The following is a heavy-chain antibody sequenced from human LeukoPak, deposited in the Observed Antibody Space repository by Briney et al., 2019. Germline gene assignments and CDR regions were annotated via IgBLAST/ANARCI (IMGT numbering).Heavy chain of an antibody. D-gene: IGHD3-10*01. Sequence: PGGSLRLSCAASGFTFSSYAMHWVRQAPGKGLEWVAVISYDGSNKYYADSVKGRFTISRDNSKNTLYLQMNSLRAEDTAVYYCADSETFGPPSDAFDIWGQGTMVTVSS. CDR3: ADSETFGPPSDAFDI. J-gene: IGHJ3*02. CDR2: ISYDGSNK. CDR1: GFTFSSYA. V-gene: IGHV3-30-3*01.